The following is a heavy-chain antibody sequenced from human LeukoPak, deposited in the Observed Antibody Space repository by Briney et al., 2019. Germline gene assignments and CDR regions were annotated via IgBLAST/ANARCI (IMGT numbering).Heavy chain of an antibody. D-gene: IGHD3-22*01. V-gene: IGHV3-53*01. CDR3: ARVLDRSGYGGAFDI. J-gene: IGHJ3*02. CDR2: IFAGGSA. CDR1: EFTVISAY. Sequence: GGSLRLSCEASEFTVISAYMNWVRQAPGKGLEWVSDIFAGGSAYYADSVKGRFTISRDNSKNMVYLQMNSLTAEDTAVYYCARVLDRSGYGGAFDIWGQGTMVTVSS.